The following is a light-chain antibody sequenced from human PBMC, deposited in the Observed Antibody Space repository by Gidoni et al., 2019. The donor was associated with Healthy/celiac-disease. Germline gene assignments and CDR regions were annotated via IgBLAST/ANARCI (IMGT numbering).Light chain of an antibody. J-gene: IGLJ2*01. V-gene: IGLV2-11*01. CDR3: CSYAGSYAHVV. CDR1: SSDVGGYNY. CDR2: DVR. Sequence: QSALTQPRSVSGSPGQSVTISCTGTSSDVGGYNYVSWYHQHPGKAPKLMIYDVRKRPSGVPDRFSGSKSGNTASLTISGLQAEDEADYYCCSYAGSYAHVVFGGGTKLTVL.